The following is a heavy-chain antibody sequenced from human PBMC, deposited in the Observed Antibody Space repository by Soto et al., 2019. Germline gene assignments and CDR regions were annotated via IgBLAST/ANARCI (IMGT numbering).Heavy chain of an antibody. CDR1: GGTVSSYA. CDR2: IIPIFGTA. J-gene: IGHJ4*02. Sequence: PAVKVSCKASGGTVSSYAISWVGQAPGQGLEWMGGIIPIFGTANYAQKFQGRVTITADKSTSTAYMELSSLRSEDTAVYYCARGPDFWSGYRYWGQGTLVTVSS. D-gene: IGHD3-3*01. V-gene: IGHV1-69*06. CDR3: ARGPDFWSGYRY.